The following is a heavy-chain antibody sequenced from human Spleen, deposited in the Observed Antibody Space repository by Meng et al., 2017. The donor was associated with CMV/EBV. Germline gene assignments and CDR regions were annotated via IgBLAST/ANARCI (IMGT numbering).Heavy chain of an antibody. J-gene: IGHJ6*02. Sequence: GESLKISCVVSGFTFSTFGMNWVRQTPGKGLEWVSSISSSSSHVHYADSVKGRFTISRDNAKNSLYLQMNSLRAEDTAVYYCARDQASPYYFYGMDVWGLGTAVTVSS. D-gene: IGHD3-10*01. V-gene: IGHV3-21*01. CDR1: GFTFSTFG. CDR2: ISSSSSHV. CDR3: ARDQASPYYFYGMDV.